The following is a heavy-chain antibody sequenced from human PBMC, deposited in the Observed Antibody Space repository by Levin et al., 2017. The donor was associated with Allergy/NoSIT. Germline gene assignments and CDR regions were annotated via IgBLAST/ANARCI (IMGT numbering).Heavy chain of an antibody. V-gene: IGHV3-23*01. J-gene: IGHJ4*02. CDR2: ISGSAGST. CDR1: GFTFSSYA. CDR3: AKDDGAYDSWGGPFDY. D-gene: IGHD5-12*01. Sequence: PGESLKISCAASGFTFSSYAMNWVRQAPGKGLEWVSGISGSAGSTYYADSVKGRFTISRDNSKNTLYLQMSSLRAEDTAVYYCAKDDGAYDSWGGPFDYGGQGTLVTVSS.